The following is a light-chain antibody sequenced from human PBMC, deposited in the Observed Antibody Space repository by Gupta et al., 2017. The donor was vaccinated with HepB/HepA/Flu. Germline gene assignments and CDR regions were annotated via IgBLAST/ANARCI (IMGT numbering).Light chain of an antibody. CDR1: SGHSNYA. V-gene: IGLV4-69*01. CDR2: VNSDGTH. J-gene: IGLJ2*01. CDR3: QTRGTYIV. Sequence: QLLLTQSPSASASLGASVRLTCTLNSGHSNYAIAWHQQHPQKGPRFLMKVNSDGTHNLGDGIPDRFSGSSSGAERYLSISSLQSDDEADYYCQTRGTYIVFGGGTKLTVL.